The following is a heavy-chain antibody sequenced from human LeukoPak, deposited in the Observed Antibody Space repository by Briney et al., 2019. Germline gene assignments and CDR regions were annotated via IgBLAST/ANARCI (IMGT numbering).Heavy chain of an antibody. J-gene: IGHJ4*02. CDR1: GLNFNYYP. CDR2: ISYDGNDK. D-gene: IGHD6-19*01. Sequence: GGSLRLSCAASGLNFNYYPMHWLRQAPGKGLEWVAVISYDGNDKYYADSVQGRFSVSRDNSNNTLYLEMTSLRSEDTALYYCASGRIEVAGTGDYWGQGTLVIVSS. CDR3: ASGRIEVAGTGDY. V-gene: IGHV3-30*04.